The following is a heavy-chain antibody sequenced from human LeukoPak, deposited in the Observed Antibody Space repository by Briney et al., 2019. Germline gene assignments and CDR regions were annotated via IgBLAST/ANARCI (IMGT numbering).Heavy chain of an antibody. Sequence: GGSLRLSCAASGFTFSSYSMNWVRQAPGKGLEWVSSISSSSSYIYYADSVKGRFTISRDNAKNSLYLQMNSLRAEDTAVYYCARVMGSSGWPPYYYGMDVWAKGPRSPSP. V-gene: IGHV3-21*01. J-gene: IGHJ6*02. CDR3: ARVMGSSGWPPYYYGMDV. CDR1: GFTFSSYS. CDR2: ISSSSSYI. D-gene: IGHD6-19*01.